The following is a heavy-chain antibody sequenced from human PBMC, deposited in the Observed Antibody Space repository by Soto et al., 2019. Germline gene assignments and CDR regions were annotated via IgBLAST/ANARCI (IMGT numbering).Heavy chain of an antibody. CDR2: IYYSGST. Sequence: TSETLSLTCTVSGGSISSSSYYWGWIRQPPGKGLEWIGSIYYSGSTYYNPSLKSRVTISVDTSKNQFSLKLSSVTAADTAVYYCARHRDYGDFRDYWGQGTLVTVSS. CDR3: ARHRDYGDFRDY. J-gene: IGHJ4*02. V-gene: IGHV4-39*01. D-gene: IGHD4-17*01. CDR1: GGSISSSSYY.